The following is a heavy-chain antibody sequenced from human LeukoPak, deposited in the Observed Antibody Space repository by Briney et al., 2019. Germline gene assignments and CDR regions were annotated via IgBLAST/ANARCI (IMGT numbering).Heavy chain of an antibody. J-gene: IGHJ4*02. CDR1: GGSISSYY. Sequence: SETLSDSCTVSGGSISSYYWSWIRQPPGKGLEWIGYIYYSGSTNYNPSLKSRVTISVDTSKNQFSLKLSSVTAADTAVFYCARSGGYNYGYRVFAYWGQGTLGTVSS. V-gene: IGHV4-59*01. D-gene: IGHD5-18*01. CDR2: IYYSGST. CDR3: ARSGGYNYGYRVFAY.